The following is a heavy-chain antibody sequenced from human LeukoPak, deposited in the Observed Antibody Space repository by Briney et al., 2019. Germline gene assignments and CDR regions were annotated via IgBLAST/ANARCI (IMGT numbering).Heavy chain of an antibody. J-gene: IGHJ4*02. CDR1: GGSFSGYY. CDR2: INHSGST. D-gene: IGHD4-23*01. Sequence: PSETLSLTCAVYGGSFSGYYWSWIRQPPGKGLEWIGEINHSGSTNYNPSLKSRVTISVDTSKNQFSLKLSSVTAADTAVYYCARRSVRAPGDYWGQGTLVTVSS. V-gene: IGHV4-34*01. CDR3: ARRSVRAPGDY.